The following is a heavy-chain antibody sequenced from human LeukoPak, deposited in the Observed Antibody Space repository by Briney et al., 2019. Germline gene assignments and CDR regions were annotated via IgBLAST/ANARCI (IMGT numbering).Heavy chain of an antibody. CDR3: AKDGPPGYYDSSGYLND. CDR1: GFTFSSNG. Sequence: GGSLRLSCAASGFTFSSNGMHWVRQAPGKGLEWVAVISYDGSNKYYADSVKGRFTISRDNSKNTLYLQMNSLRAEDTAVYYCAKDGPPGYYDSSGYLNDWGQGTLVTVSS. CDR2: ISYDGSNK. J-gene: IGHJ4*02. V-gene: IGHV3-30*18. D-gene: IGHD3-22*01.